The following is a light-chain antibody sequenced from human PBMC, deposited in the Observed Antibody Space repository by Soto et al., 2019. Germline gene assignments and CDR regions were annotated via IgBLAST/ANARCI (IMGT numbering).Light chain of an antibody. V-gene: IGKV3-20*01. J-gene: IGKJ1*01. CDR3: QQYGSSPWT. Sequence: EIVLTQSPGTLSLSPGERATLSCRASQSVTSSYLAWYQQKPGQAPRLLIYGASRRATGIPDKFSGSGSGTDFTLTISRLEPEDFAVYYCQQYGSSPWTSGHGTKVEIK. CDR2: GAS. CDR1: QSVTSSY.